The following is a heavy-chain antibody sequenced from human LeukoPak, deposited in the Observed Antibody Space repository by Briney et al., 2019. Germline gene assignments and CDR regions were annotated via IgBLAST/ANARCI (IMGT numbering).Heavy chain of an antibody. CDR2: ISVYNGNT. CDR1: GYTFISFG. D-gene: IGHD6-19*01. Sequence: GASVKVSCKASGYTFISFGISWVRQAPGQGLEWMGWISVYNGNTNYAQNVQGRVTMTTDTSTSTAYMELRSLRSEDTAVFYCARDEIAVAGFGTFDCWGQGTLVTVSS. J-gene: IGHJ4*02. V-gene: IGHV1-18*01. CDR3: ARDEIAVAGFGTFDC.